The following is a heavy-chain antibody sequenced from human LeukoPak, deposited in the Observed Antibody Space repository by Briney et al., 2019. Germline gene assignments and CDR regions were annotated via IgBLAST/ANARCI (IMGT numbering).Heavy chain of an antibody. CDR1: GGSFSGYY. J-gene: IGHJ6*02. CDR3: HASYSSSPYYYYYGMDV. V-gene: IGHV4-34*03. Sequence: SETLSLTCAVYGGSFSGYYWSWIRQPPGKGLEWIGEINHSGSTNYNPSLKSRVTISVDTSKNQFSLKLSSVTAADTAVYYCHASYSSSPYYYYYGMDVWGQGTTVTVSS. CDR2: INHSGST. D-gene: IGHD6-13*01.